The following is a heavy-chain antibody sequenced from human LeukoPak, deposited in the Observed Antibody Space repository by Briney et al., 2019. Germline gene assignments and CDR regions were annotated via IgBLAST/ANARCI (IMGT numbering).Heavy chain of an antibody. Sequence: GGSLRLSCAASGFTFSTYSMNWVRQAPGKGLEWLSYISPSSDTIYYADSVKGRFTISRGNAKNSLYLQMNSLRAEDTAVYYCARKYYYGSGSSASFGYWGQGTLVTVSS. V-gene: IGHV3-48*01. J-gene: IGHJ4*02. D-gene: IGHD3-10*01. CDR2: ISPSSDTI. CDR1: GFTFSTYS. CDR3: ARKYYYGSGSSASFGY.